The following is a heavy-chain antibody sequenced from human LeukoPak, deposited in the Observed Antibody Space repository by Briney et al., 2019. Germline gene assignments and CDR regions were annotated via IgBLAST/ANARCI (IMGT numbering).Heavy chain of an antibody. J-gene: IGHJ4*02. CDR1: GGSFSGYY. D-gene: IGHD3-3*01. Sequence: SETLSLICAVYGGSFSGYYWSWIRQPPGKGLEWIGEINHSGSTNYNPSLKSRVTISVDTSKNQFSLKLSSVTAADTAVYYCARGRSYDFWSGYYNDYWGQGTLVTVSS. V-gene: IGHV4-34*01. CDR3: ARGRSYDFWSGYYNDY. CDR2: INHSGST.